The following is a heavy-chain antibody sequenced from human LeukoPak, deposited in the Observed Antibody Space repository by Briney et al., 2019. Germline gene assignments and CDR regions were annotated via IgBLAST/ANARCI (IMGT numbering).Heavy chain of an antibody. D-gene: IGHD3-10*01. CDR2: INSDGSST. J-gene: IGHJ4*02. V-gene: IGHV3-74*01. CDR3: ARKSRFGESLFH. Sequence: GGSLRLSXAASGFTFSNYWMHWVCQAPGKGMVWVSRINSDGSSTTYADSVKGRFTISRDNAKNTLYLQMNSLRAEDTAVYYCARKSRFGESLFHWGQGTLVTVSS. CDR1: GFTFSNYW.